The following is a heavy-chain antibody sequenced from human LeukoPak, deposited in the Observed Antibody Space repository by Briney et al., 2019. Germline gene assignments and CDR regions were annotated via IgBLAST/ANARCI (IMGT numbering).Heavy chain of an antibody. D-gene: IGHD6-19*01. CDR3: ARAGYSSGWTMGWWFDP. V-gene: IGHV4-59*01. J-gene: IGHJ5*02. Sequence: PSETLSLTCTVSGGSISSYYWSWIRQPPGKGLEWIGYIYYSGSTNYNPSLKSRVTISVDTSKNQFSLKLSSVTAADTAVYYCARAGYSSGWTMGWWFDPWGQGTLVTVSS. CDR1: GGSISSYY. CDR2: IYYSGST.